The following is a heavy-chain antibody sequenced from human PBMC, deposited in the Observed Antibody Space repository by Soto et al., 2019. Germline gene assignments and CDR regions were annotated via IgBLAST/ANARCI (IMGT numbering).Heavy chain of an antibody. V-gene: IGHV4-34*01. D-gene: IGHD4-17*01. J-gene: IGHJ5*02. CDR3: ARVRYDYGDYVVVRRSWFDP. CDR1: GRSFSGYY. CDR2: INDSGRV. Sequence: QVQLQQWGAGLLRPSETLSLTCAVYGRSFSGYYWNWIRQPPGKGPEWIGEINDSGRVNYNPSLKSRVTVSADTSKNQASLNVKPVTAADTAVYYCARVRYDYGDYVVVRRSWFDPWGQGTLVTVSS.